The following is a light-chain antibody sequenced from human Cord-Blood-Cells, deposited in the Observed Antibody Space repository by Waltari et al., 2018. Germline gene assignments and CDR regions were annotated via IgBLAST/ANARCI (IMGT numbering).Light chain of an antibody. CDR3: QQYNSYSWT. Sequence: DIQMTQSPSTLSASVGDIVTITCRASQSISSWLAWYQQKPCKAPKILIYDASSLESGVPSRFSGSGSGTEFTLTISSLQPDDFATYYCQQYNSYSWTFGQGTKVEIK. V-gene: IGKV1-5*01. CDR2: DAS. CDR1: QSISSW. J-gene: IGKJ1*01.